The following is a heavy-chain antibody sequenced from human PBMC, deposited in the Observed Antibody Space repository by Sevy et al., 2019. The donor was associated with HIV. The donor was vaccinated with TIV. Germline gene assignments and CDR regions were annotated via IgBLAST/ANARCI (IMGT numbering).Heavy chain of an antibody. D-gene: IGHD3-10*01. V-gene: IGHV3-7*01. J-gene: IGHJ6*02. Sequence: GGSLRLSCAVSGFTCRNFWMSWVRQAPGKGLEWVANIRQDGSEKYYVDSVRGRFTISRDNAKNSLFLQLNSLTADDTAIYYCAKSYFGSGTSYGMDLWGRGTTVTVSS. CDR3: AKSYFGSGTSYGMDL. CDR1: GFTCRNFW. CDR2: IRQDGSEK.